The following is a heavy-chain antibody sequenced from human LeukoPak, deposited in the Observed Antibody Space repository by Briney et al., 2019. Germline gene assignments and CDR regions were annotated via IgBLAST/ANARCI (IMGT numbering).Heavy chain of an antibody. Sequence: GGSLRLSCAASGFTFSTSWTHWVRQAPGKGLVWVSRINSDGTTIDYADSVKGRFTISRDNAKNTLYLQMNSLRAEDTAVYYCAKVDSSGYYHIDYWGQGTLVTVSS. J-gene: IGHJ4*02. D-gene: IGHD3-22*01. CDR1: GFTFSTSW. V-gene: IGHV3-74*01. CDR2: INSDGTTI. CDR3: AKVDSSGYYHIDY.